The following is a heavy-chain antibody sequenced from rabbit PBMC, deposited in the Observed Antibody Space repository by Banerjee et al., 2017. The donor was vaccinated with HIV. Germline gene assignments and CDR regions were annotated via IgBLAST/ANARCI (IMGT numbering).Heavy chain of an antibody. Sequence: QSLEESGGDLVKPGASLTLTCKASGFSFSSGYWICWVRQAPGKGLEWIACIYAGSAGAYYASWAKGRFTISKTSSTTVTLQMTSLTAADTATYFCARDGSGWGANFNLWGPGTLVTVS. V-gene: IGHV1S40*01. CDR1: GFSFSSGYW. J-gene: IGHJ4*01. CDR3: ARDGSGWGANFNL. D-gene: IGHD4-1*01. CDR2: IYAGSAGA.